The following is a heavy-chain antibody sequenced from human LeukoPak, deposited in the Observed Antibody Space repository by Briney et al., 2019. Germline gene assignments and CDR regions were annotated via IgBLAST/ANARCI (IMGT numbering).Heavy chain of an antibody. Sequence: GGSLRLSCAASGFTFSTYWMTWVRQAPGKGLEWVANINQDGSGEYYVDSVKGRFTISRDNAKNSLYLQMNSLRAEDTAVYYCTRYSISSGCFDPWGQGTLVTVSS. D-gene: IGHD6-6*01. J-gene: IGHJ5*02. CDR1: GFTFSTYW. CDR2: INQDGSGE. CDR3: TRYSISSGCFDP. V-gene: IGHV3-7*01.